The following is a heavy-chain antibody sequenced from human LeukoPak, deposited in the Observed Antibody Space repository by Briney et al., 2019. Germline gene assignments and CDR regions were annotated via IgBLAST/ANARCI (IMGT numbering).Heavy chain of an antibody. CDR1: GGSISSYY. CDR3: AREYYDYVWGSYRFDY. D-gene: IGHD3-16*02. Sequence: SETLSLTCTVSGGSISSYYWGWIRQPPGKGLEWIGSIYYSGSTYYNPSLKSRVTISVDTSKNQFSLKLSSVTAADTAVYYCAREYYDYVWGSYRFDYWGQGTLVTVSS. V-gene: IGHV4-39*07. CDR2: IYYSGST. J-gene: IGHJ4*02.